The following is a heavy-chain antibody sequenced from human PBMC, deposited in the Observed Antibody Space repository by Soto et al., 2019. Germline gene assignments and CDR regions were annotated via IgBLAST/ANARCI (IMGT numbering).Heavy chain of an antibody. V-gene: IGHV3-48*03. D-gene: IGHD3-3*01. J-gene: IGHJ4*02. CDR2: ISSSGSTI. CDR3: ARVSRYDFWRNPFDY. CDR1: GFTFSSYE. Sequence: EVQLVESGGGLVQPGGSLRLSCAASGFTFSSYEMNWVRQAPGKGLEWVSYISSSGSTIYYADSVKGRFTISRDNAKNSRYLQMNSLRAEDTAVYYCARVSRYDFWRNPFDYWGQGTLVTVSS.